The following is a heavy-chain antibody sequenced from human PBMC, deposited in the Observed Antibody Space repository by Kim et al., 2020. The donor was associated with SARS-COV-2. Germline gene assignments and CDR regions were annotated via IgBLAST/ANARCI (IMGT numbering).Heavy chain of an antibody. J-gene: IGHJ6*02. CDR1: GYTLTELS. D-gene: IGHD6-19*01. V-gene: IGHV1-24*01. Sequence: ASVKVSCKVSGYTLTELSMHWVRQAPGKGLEWMGGFDPEDGETIYAQKFQGRVTMTEDTSTDTAYMELSSLRSEDTAVYYCATGVAVAGTPYDYYYHYGIDVWGQGTTVTVSS. CDR3: ATGVAVAGTPYDYYYHYGIDV. CDR2: FDPEDGET.